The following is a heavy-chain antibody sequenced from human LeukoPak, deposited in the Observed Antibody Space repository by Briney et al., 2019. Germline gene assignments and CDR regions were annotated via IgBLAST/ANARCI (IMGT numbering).Heavy chain of an antibody. D-gene: IGHD6-19*01. Sequence: PGGSLRLSCAASGFTFSDYEMNWVRQAPGKGLEWVSSISSSSSYIYYAASVKGRFTISRDNAKNSLYLQMNSLRAEDTAVYYCASLSLFDIAVAGTEAFDIWGQGTMVTVSS. CDR1: GFTFSDYE. V-gene: IGHV3-21*01. CDR2: ISSSSSYI. CDR3: ASLSLFDIAVAGTEAFDI. J-gene: IGHJ3*02.